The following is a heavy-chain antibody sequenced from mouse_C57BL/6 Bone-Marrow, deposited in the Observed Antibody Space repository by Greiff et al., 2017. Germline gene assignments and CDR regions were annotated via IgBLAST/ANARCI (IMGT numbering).Heavy chain of an antibody. D-gene: IGHD2-3*01. Sequence: EVQLQQSGPELVKPGASVKIPCKASGYTFTDYNMDWVKQSHGKSLEWIGDINPNNGGTIYNQKFKGKATLTVDTSSSTAYMELRSLTSEDTAVYYCARRNDYLDYWGQGTPLTVSS. CDR1: GYTFTDYN. CDR2: INPNNGGT. J-gene: IGHJ2*01. V-gene: IGHV1-18*01. CDR3: ARRNDYLDY.